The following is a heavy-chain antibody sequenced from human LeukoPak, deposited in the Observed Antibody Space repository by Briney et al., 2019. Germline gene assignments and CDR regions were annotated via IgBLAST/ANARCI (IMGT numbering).Heavy chain of an antibody. CDR3: GRGPDYGDYATES. CDR2: IFYSGGT. Sequence: SETLSLTCTVAGCSISSYYWSWLRQPPGEGLEGRGYIFYSGGTNYNPSPNRGVTTSVETTNNKFSLKMSTVTAADTAEYYSGRGPDYGDYATESCGQGTLGTAS. D-gene: IGHD4-17*01. V-gene: IGHV4-59*01. CDR1: GCSISSYY. J-gene: IGHJ5*02.